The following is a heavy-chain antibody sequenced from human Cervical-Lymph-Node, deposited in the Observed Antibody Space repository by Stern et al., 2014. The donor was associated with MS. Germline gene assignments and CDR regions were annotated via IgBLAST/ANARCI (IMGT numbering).Heavy chain of an antibody. CDR2: IIPIFGSV. CDR1: GGTFDNYA. V-gene: IGHV1-69*06. D-gene: IGHD2-8*02. Sequence: QVQLVQSGAEIKKPGSSVKVSCKASGGTFDNYAISWVRQAPGQGLEWLGGIIPIFGSVNYEQKFQGRLTIAADKSTSTAYMELNSLRSDDTAVYYCARGQPLFWGMDVWGQGTTVTVSS. CDR3: ARGQPLFWGMDV. J-gene: IGHJ6*02.